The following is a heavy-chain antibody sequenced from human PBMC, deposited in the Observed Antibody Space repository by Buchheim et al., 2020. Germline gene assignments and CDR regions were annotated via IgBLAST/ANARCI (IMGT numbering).Heavy chain of an antibody. CDR1: GGSFSGYY. D-gene: IGHD2-15*01. Sequence: QVQLQQWGAGLLKPSETLSLTCDVYGGSFSGYYWSWIRQPPGKGLEWIGEINHSGSTNYNPSFKSRVTISVDTSKNQFSLKLSSVTAADTAVYYWARGLGYCNGGSCPDWGQGTL. J-gene: IGHJ4*02. CDR2: INHSGST. V-gene: IGHV4-34*01. CDR3: ARGLGYCNGGSCPD.